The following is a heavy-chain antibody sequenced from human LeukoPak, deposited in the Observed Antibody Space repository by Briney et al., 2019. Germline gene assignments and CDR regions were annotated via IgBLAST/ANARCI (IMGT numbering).Heavy chain of an antibody. J-gene: IGHJ3*02. CDR3: ARQGSGGRAFDI. CDR1: GGSISSYY. D-gene: IGHD1-26*01. Sequence: SETLSLTCTVSGGSISSYYWSWIRQPPGKGLEWIGYTYSSGSTNSNPSLKSRVTISVDTSKSQFSLKMTSVTAADTAVYYCARQGSGGRAFDIWGQGTMVTVSS. CDR2: TYSSGST. V-gene: IGHV4-59*08.